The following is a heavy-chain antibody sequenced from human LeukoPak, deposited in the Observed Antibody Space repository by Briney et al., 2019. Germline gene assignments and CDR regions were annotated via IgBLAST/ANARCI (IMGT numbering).Heavy chain of an antibody. Sequence: PGGSLKLSCAASGFTFSGSAMHWVRQASGKGLEWVGRIRSKANSYATVYAASVKGRFTISRDDSKNSLYLQMNSLKTEDTAVYYCARGYCRSTTSCYFDYWGQGTLVTVSS. CDR1: GFTFSGSA. V-gene: IGHV3-73*01. D-gene: IGHD2/OR15-2a*01. J-gene: IGHJ4*02. CDR2: IRSKANSYAT. CDR3: ARGYCRSTTSCYFDY.